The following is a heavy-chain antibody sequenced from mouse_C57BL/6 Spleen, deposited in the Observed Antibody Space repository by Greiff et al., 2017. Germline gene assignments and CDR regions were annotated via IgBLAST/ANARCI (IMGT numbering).Heavy chain of an antibody. CDR3: ARLGGLKVDY. V-gene: IGHV1-81*01. J-gene: IGHJ2*01. D-gene: IGHD1-3*01. CDR1: GYTFTSYG. CDR2: IYPRSGNT. Sequence: VKLMESGAELARPGASVKLSCKASGYTFTSYGISWVKQRTGQGLEWIGEIYPRSGNTYYTEKFKGKATLTADKSSSTAYMELRSLTSEDAAVXVCARLGGLKVDYWGQGTTLTVSS.